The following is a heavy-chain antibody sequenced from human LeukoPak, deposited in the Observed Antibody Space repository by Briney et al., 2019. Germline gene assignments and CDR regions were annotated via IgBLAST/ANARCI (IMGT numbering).Heavy chain of an antibody. V-gene: IGHV4-34*01. Sequence: SETLSLTRAVYGGSFSGYYWSWIRQPPGKGLEWIGEINHSGSTNYNPSLKSRVTISVDTSKNQFSLKLSSVTAADTAVYYCAREGYSSSWFDYYYGMDVWGQGTTVTVSS. J-gene: IGHJ6*02. D-gene: IGHD6-13*01. CDR2: INHSGST. CDR1: GGSFSGYY. CDR3: AREGYSSSWFDYYYGMDV.